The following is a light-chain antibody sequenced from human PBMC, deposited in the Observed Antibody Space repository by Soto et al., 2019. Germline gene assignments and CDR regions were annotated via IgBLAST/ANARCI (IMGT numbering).Light chain of an antibody. CDR1: NSNIGSKY. J-gene: IGLJ2*01. V-gene: IGLV1-47*01. CDR2: RNN. CDR3: AAWDNTLGGPA. Sequence: QSVLTQPPSASGTPGQRVSISCSGSNSNIGSKYVYWYQQLPGTAPKLLMYRNNQRPSGVPDRVSGSKSGTSASLAISGLRSEDEADYYCAAWDNTLGGPAFGGGTKLTVL.